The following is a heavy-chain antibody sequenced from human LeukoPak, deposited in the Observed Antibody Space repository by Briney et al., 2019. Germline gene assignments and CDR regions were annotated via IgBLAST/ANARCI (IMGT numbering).Heavy chain of an antibody. D-gene: IGHD2-21*02. CDR1: EFNFFSYG. J-gene: IGHJ4*01. CDR2: IFADGSTT. CDR3: ARELPKEVTLDY. Sequence: PGGSLRLSCVASEFNFFSYGMQSVRQAPGKGLVWVSRIFADGSTTSYADSVKGRFTVSRDNAKNTLYLQMDSVRAEDTAVYYCARELPKEVTLDYWGQGTLVTVSP. V-gene: IGHV3-74*01.